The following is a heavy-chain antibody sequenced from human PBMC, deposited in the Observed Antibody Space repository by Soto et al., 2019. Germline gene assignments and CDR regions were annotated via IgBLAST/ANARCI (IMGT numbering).Heavy chain of an antibody. D-gene: IGHD3-10*01. J-gene: IGHJ6*02. CDR3: AKGVLSFHYGMEV. CDR1: GFTFNTYP. Sequence: EVKLLQSGGGVVPPGGSLRLSCATSGFTFNTYPMTWVRQAPGKGLEWVSSISSTAGKTSSYADSVKGSFAISRDFSVNTVYLQMDNLRVDDTAVYFCAKGVLSFHYGMEVWGQGTTVTVSS. CDR2: ISSTAGKTS. V-gene: IGHV3-23*01.